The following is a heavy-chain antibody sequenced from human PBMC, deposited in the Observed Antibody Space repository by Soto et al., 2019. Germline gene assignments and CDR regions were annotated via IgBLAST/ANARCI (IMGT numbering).Heavy chain of an antibody. V-gene: IGHV4-30-4*01. J-gene: IGHJ4*02. CDR1: GGSISSGDYY. D-gene: IGHD3-22*01. Sequence: SETLSLTCSVSGGSISSGDYYWSWIRQPPGKGLEWIGYIYYSGSTYYNPSLKSRVTISVDTSKNQFSLKLSSVTAADTAVYYCARVRYYDSSLYYFDYWGQGTLVTVSS. CDR3: ARVRYYDSSLYYFDY. CDR2: IYYSGST.